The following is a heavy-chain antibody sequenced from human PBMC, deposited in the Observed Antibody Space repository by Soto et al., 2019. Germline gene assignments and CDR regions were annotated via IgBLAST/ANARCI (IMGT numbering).Heavy chain of an antibody. CDR1: GGSFSGYY. CDR3: ARESYYYGMDV. CDR2: INHSGST. V-gene: IGHV4-34*01. Sequence: SETLSLTCAVYGGSFSGYYWSWIRQPPGKGLEWIGEINHSGSTNYNPSLKSRVTISVDTSKNQFSLKLSSVTAADTAVYHCARESYYYGMDVWGQGTTVTVSS. J-gene: IGHJ6*02.